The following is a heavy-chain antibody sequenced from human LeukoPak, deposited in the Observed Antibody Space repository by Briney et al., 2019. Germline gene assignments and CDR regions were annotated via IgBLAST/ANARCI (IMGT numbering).Heavy chain of an antibody. CDR3: ARDRQWLVDH. Sequence: SETLSLTCTVPGDSISSYYWSWIRQPAGKGLEWIGRVYVTGSTNLNPALQSRVTVSVDTSKNQFSLKLTSVTAADTAVYCCARDRQWLVDHWGQGTLVTVSS. J-gene: IGHJ5*02. V-gene: IGHV4-4*07. D-gene: IGHD6-19*01. CDR2: VYVTGST. CDR1: GDSISSYY.